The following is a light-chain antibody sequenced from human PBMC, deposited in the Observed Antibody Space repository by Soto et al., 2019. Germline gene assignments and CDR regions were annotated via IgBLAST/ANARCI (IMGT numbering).Light chain of an antibody. CDR2: KNN. V-gene: IGLV1-47*01. J-gene: IGLJ1*01. Sequence: QSVLTQPPSASGTPGQRVTISCSGSSSNIGNNDVYWYQQSPGTAPKLVVYKNNQRPSGVPDRFSGSKSGTSASLAISGLRSEDEADYYCAAWDDSLGEVFGTGTKLTVL. CDR1: SSNIGNND. CDR3: AAWDDSLGEV.